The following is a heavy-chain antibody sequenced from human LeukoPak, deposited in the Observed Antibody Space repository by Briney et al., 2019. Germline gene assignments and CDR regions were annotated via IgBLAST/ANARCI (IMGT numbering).Heavy chain of an antibody. V-gene: IGHV3-66*02. CDR2: IYTGGDT. CDR3: ARDKDGFDI. J-gene: IGHJ3*02. CDR1: GLTVSSNS. Sequence: QPGGSLRLSCAASGLTVSSNSASWVRQAPGKGLEWVSIIYTGGDTYYADSVKGRFTISRDNSKNTLYLQMNSLTAEDTAVYYCARDKDGFDIWGQGTMVTVSS.